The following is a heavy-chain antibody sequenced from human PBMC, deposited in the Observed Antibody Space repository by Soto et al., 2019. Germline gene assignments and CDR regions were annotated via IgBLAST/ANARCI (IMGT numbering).Heavy chain of an antibody. CDR1: GGSISSYY. D-gene: IGHD4-17*01. J-gene: IGHJ6*03. CDR2: IYYSGST. Sequence: SETLSLTCTVSGGSISSYYWSWIRQPPGKGLEWIGYIYYSGSTNYNPSLKSRVTISVDTSKNQFSLKLSSVTAADTAVYYCARAYGDYEDYYYYYMDVWGKGTTVTVSS. V-gene: IGHV4-59*01. CDR3: ARAYGDYEDYYYYYMDV.